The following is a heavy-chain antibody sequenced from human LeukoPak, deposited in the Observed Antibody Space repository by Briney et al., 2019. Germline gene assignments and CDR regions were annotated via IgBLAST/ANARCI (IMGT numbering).Heavy chain of an antibody. CDR3: ARDQDGDYFDY. Sequence: ASVKVSCKASGYTFTGFYIYWVRQAPGQGLEWMGRINPNSGGTNYAQKFQGRVTMTRDTSISTAYMELNRLRSDDTAVYYCARDQDGDYFDYWGQGTLVTVSS. V-gene: IGHV1-2*06. CDR1: GYTFTGFY. J-gene: IGHJ4*02. D-gene: IGHD4-17*01. CDR2: INPNSGGT.